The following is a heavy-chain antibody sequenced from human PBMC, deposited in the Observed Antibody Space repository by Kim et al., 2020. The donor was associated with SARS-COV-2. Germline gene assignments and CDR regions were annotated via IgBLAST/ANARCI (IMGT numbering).Heavy chain of an antibody. V-gene: IGHV4-39*02. D-gene: IGHD1-26*01. CDR2: VYYSGST. CDR1: GGSISSSSHY. Sequence: SETLSLTCTVSGGSISSSSHYWAWIRQPPGKGLEWIGSVYYSGSTPYNPSLKSRVTIAVDTSKYQFSLKLSSVTAADTALFYCARETRGSSAIDYWGQGT. J-gene: IGHJ4*02. CDR3: ARETRGSSAIDY.